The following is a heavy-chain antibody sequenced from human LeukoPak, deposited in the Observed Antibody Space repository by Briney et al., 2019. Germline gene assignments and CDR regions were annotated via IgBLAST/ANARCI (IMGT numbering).Heavy chain of an antibody. CDR1: GFTVSSNS. D-gene: IGHD3-22*01. CDR2: IYSGGST. Sequence: GGSLRLSCTVSGFTVSSNSMSWVRQAPGKGLEWVSVIYSGGSTYYADSVKGRFTISRDNSKNTLYLQMNSLRAEDTAVYYCARDQRIVGGEYFDYWGQGTLVTVSS. J-gene: IGHJ4*02. CDR3: ARDQRIVGGEYFDY. V-gene: IGHV3-66*01.